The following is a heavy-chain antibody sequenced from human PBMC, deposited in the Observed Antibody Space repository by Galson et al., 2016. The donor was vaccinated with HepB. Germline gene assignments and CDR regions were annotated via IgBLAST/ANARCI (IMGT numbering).Heavy chain of an antibody. CDR1: GFTFSSYS. CDR3: ARGGRGELDY. CDR2: ITGSSNTT. Sequence: SLRLSCAASGFTFSSYSLNWVRQAPGKGLEWLSYITGSSNTTHYADSVKGRFTISRDNAKNSLYLQMNSLRAEDTAVYYCARGGRGELDYWGQGTVVTVSS. V-gene: IGHV3-48*01. J-gene: IGHJ4*02. D-gene: IGHD3-16*01.